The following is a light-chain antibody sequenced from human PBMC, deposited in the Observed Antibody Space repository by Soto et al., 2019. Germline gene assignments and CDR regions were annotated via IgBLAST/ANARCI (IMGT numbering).Light chain of an antibody. J-gene: IGKJ1*01. V-gene: IGKV3-15*01. CDR2: GAS. CDR3: QQYNNWHRT. Sequence: ETVLTKSPATLSLSPGENSILSCRASQSVSSNLAWYQPTPGQAPRLLIYGASTRAPGIPARFSGSGSGTEFTLTISSLQSEDFAVYYCQQYNNWHRTFGQGTKGDIK. CDR1: QSVSSN.